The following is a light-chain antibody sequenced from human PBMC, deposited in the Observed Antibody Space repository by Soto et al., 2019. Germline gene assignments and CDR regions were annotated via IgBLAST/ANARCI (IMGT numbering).Light chain of an antibody. CDR2: EVT. J-gene: IGLJ2*01. Sequence: QSALTQPASVSGSPGQSITISCTGTSSDFGGFNHVSWYQHHPGKAPKLIIYEVTYRPSGVSNRFSGSKSGYTASLTISGLQAEDEADYYCGTWDSSLSAAVFGGGTKVTVL. CDR1: SSDFGGFNH. CDR3: GTWDSSLSAAV. V-gene: IGLV2-14*01.